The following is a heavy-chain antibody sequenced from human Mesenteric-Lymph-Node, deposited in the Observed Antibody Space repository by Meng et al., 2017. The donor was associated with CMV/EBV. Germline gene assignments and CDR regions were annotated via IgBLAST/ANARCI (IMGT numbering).Heavy chain of an antibody. D-gene: IGHD1-26*01. V-gene: IGHV3-7*01. J-gene: IGHJ6*02. Sequence: GESLKISCAASGFTFSSYWMSWVRQAPGKGLEWVANIKQDGSEKYYVDSVKGRFTISRDNSKNTLYLQMNSLRAEDTAVYYCAKAQIVGATRGMDVWGQGTTVTVSS. CDR3: AKAQIVGATRGMDV. CDR1: GFTFSSYW. CDR2: IKQDGSEK.